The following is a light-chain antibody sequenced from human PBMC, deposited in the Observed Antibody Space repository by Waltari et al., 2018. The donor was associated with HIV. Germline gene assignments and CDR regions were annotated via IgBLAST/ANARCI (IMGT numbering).Light chain of an antibody. CDR3: QSYDSSLSGLWV. CDR2: GDT. V-gene: IGLV1-40*01. Sequence: SILTQPPSVSGAPGQWVTISCIGTSSNIGAGYDVHWYRQVPGTAPKLVRYGDTILPSGIPARLPGAKAGNSASLDITGLQADDEADYYCQSYDSSLSGLWVFGGGTKLTVL. CDR1: SSNIGAGYD. J-gene: IGLJ3*02.